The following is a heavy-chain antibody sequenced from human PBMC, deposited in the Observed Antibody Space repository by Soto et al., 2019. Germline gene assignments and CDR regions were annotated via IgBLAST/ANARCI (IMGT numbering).Heavy chain of an antibody. CDR2: LYSGGST. J-gene: IGHJ4*02. V-gene: IGHV3-53*01. D-gene: IGHD1-26*01. Sequence: EVQLVESGGGLVQPGGSLRLSCAASGFTVSDYYMTWVLQAPGKGLEWVSLLYSGGSTIYADSVKGRLTISRDSSKNTLYLQMNSLRVEDTAVYYCARATVGASDFGFDSWGQGTLVTVSS. CDR3: ARATVGASDFGFDS. CDR1: GFTVSDYY.